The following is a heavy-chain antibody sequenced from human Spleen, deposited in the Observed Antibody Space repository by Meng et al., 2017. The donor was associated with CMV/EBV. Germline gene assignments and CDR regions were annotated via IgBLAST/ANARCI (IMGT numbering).Heavy chain of an antibody. CDR2: ISGSGGSI. CDR1: GFTFNNYA. V-gene: IGHV3-23*01. CDR3: VAGAY. Sequence: GESLKISCAPSGFTFNNYAMTWVRQAPGKGLEWVSSISGSGGSIYYADSVKGRFTISRDNSKNTLYLQMNSLRAEDTAVYYCVAGAYWGQGTLVTVSS. J-gene: IGHJ4*02.